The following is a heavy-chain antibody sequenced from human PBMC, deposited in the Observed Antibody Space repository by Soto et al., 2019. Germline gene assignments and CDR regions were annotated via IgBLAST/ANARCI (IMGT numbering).Heavy chain of an antibody. V-gene: IGHV3-48*03. J-gene: IGHJ6*02. Sequence: GGSLRLSCAASGFTFSNFEMHWVRQAPGKGLEWVSYINTAGSTKYYAESVKGRFTISRDNARNSMFLQMNSLRAEDTAVYYCAGAECGNPKCLTGCYSCDLDVWGQGTTVTVSS. CDR3: AGAECGNPKCLTGCYSCDLDV. D-gene: IGHD2-15*01. CDR1: GFTFSNFE. CDR2: INTAGSTK.